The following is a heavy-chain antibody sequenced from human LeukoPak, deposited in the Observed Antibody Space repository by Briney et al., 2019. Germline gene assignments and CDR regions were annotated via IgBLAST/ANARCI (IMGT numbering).Heavy chain of an antibody. CDR2: IYYSGST. CDR3: ARQRYDILTGYKDWFDP. D-gene: IGHD3-9*01. J-gene: IGHJ5*02. V-gene: IGHV4-39*01. Sequence: PSETLSLTCTVSGGSISSSSYYWGWIRQPPGKGLEWIGSIYYSGSTYYNPSLKSRVTISVDTSKNQFSLKLSSVTAADTAVYYCARQRYDILTGYKDWFDPWGQGTLVTVSS. CDR1: GGSISSSSYY.